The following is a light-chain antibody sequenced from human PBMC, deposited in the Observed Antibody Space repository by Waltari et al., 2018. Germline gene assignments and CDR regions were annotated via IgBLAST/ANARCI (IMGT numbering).Light chain of an antibody. CDR3: SSYTRVSTVV. CDR1: STDVGGYNY. J-gene: IGLJ2*01. Sequence: QSALTQPASVSGSPGQSITISCTGTSTDVGGYNYVSWYQQHPGKAPKLMIYDVTNRPSGVSKRFSGSKSGNTASLTISGLQADDEADYHCSSYTRVSTVVFGGGTKLTVL. CDR2: DVT. V-gene: IGLV2-14*03.